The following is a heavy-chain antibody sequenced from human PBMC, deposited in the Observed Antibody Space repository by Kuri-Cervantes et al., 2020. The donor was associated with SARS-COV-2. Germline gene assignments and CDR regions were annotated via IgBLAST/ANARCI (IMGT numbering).Heavy chain of an antibody. Sequence: GESLKISCAASGFSFSNYAMTWVRQAPGKGLEWVSVINFNGRDTFYADSVKGRFTISRDNSQNTLYLQMKSLRTEDTALYYCARDRVGVHDSWGQGNLVTVSS. D-gene: IGHD2-21*01. CDR1: GFSFSNYA. V-gene: IGHV3-23*03. J-gene: IGHJ4*02. CDR3: ARDRVGVHDS. CDR2: INFNGRDT.